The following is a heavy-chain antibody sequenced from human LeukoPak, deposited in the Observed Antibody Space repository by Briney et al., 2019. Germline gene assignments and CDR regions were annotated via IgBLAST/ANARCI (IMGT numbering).Heavy chain of an antibody. CDR2: INPSSGST. D-gene: IGHD6-19*01. CDR3: ASDEIAVAGFDY. Sequence: ASVKVSCKASGYTFTSYYMHWVRQAPGQGLEWMGIINPSSGSTSYAQKFQGRVTMTRDTSTSTAYMELSSLRSEDTAVYYCASDEIAVAGFDYWGQGTLVTVSS. V-gene: IGHV1-46*01. CDR1: GYTFTSYY. J-gene: IGHJ4*02.